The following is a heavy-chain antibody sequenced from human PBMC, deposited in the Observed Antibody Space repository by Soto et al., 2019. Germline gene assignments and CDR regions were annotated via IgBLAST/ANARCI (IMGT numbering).Heavy chain of an antibody. J-gene: IGHJ6*02. V-gene: IGHV5-10-1*01. D-gene: IGHD3-10*01. Sequence: GESLKISCNGSGYSFTSYLISWVRQMTGKGLEWMGRIDPSDSYTNYSPSFQGHVTISADKSISTAYLQWSSLKASDTAMYYCASNVLLWFGELSYYGMDVWGQGTTVTVSS. CDR2: IDPSDSYT. CDR1: GYSFTSYL. CDR3: ASNVLLWFGELSYYGMDV.